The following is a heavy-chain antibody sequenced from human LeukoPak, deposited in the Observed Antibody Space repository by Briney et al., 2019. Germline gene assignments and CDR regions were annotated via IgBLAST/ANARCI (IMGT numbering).Heavy chain of an antibody. CDR3: ARDAETYYSDGSGYAY. Sequence: PGGSLRLSCAASGFTFSSYWMSWVRQAPGKGLEWVANIKQDGSEKYYVDSVKGRFTISRDNAKNSLYLQMNSLRAEDTAVYYCARDAETYYSDGSGYAYWGQGTLVTVSS. V-gene: IGHV3-7*01. J-gene: IGHJ4*02. D-gene: IGHD3-22*01. CDR1: GFTFSSYW. CDR2: IKQDGSEK.